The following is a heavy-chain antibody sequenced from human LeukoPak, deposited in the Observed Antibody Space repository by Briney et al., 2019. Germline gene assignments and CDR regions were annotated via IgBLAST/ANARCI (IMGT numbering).Heavy chain of an antibody. CDR1: GFTFSTYA. V-gene: IGHV3-23*01. D-gene: IGHD3-10*01. CDR3: ARDAYYYGSGSYYSGMDV. J-gene: IGHJ6*02. CDR2: TTGNGGTT. Sequence: PGGSLRLSCAASGFTFSTYAVTWVRQAPGKGLEWVSGTTGNGGTTYYADSVKGRFTISRDNSKNTVYLQMNSLRAEDTAVYYCARDAYYYGSGSYYSGMDVWGQGTTVTVSS.